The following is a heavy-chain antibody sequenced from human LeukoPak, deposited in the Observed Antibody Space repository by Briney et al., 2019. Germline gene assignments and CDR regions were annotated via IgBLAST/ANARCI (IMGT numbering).Heavy chain of an antibody. CDR1: GGTFSSYA. Sequence: GASVKVSCKASGGTFSSYAISWVRQAPGQGLEWMGGIIPIFGTANHAQKFQGRVTITADESTSTAYMELSSLRSEDTAVYYCARSLHVVVVAATTGDAFDIWGQGTMVTVSS. V-gene: IGHV1-69*13. D-gene: IGHD2-15*01. J-gene: IGHJ3*02. CDR3: ARSLHVVVVAATTGDAFDI. CDR2: IIPIFGTA.